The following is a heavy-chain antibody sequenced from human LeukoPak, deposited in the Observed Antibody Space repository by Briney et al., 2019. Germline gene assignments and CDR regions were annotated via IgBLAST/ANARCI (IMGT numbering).Heavy chain of an antibody. Sequence: SETLSLTCSVSGGSITSSSYYWGWIRQPPEKGLEWIGSIYYTGGTYYSPSLKSRVTISVDTSKNQFSLKLSSETAADTAVYYCARHGGTRITLVQVYYFDYWGQGTLVTVSS. CDR3: ARHGGTRITLVQVYYFDY. CDR1: GGSITSSSYY. CDR2: IYYTGGT. D-gene: IGHD4-11*01. V-gene: IGHV4-39*01. J-gene: IGHJ4*02.